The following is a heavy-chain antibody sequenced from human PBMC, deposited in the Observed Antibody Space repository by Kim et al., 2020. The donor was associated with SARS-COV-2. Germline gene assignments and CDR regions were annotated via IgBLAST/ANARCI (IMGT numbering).Heavy chain of an antibody. V-gene: IGHV4-39*01. CDR2: IYYSGST. CDR3: ATLPKGLGGGNYYYGLDV. D-gene: IGHD3-10*01. Sequence: SETLSLTCSVSGGSISSSSYCWGWIRQPPGKGLEWIGSIYYSGSTFYNPSLKSRVTISVDTPKNQFSLKLTSVTAADMAVYYCATLPKGLGGGNYYYGLDVWGQGTTVTVSS. CDR1: GGSISSSSYC. J-gene: IGHJ6*02.